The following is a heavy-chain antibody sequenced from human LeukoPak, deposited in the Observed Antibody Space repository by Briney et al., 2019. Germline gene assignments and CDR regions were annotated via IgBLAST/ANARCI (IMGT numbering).Heavy chain of an antibody. J-gene: IGHJ4*02. Sequence: PSETLSLTCTVSGGSISSYYWSWIRQPPGKGLEWIGYIYYSGSTNYNPSLKGRVTISVDTSKHQFSLKLSSVTAADTAVYYCARARSITIFGVVIEEYYFDYWGQGTLVTVSS. V-gene: IGHV4-59*01. CDR3: ARARSITIFGVVIEEYYFDY. CDR1: GGSISSYY. D-gene: IGHD3-3*01. CDR2: IYYSGST.